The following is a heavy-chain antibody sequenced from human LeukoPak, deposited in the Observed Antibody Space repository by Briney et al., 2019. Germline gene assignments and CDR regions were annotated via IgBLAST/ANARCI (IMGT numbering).Heavy chain of an antibody. V-gene: IGHV3-23*01. CDR3: ARRKAVAGPTYYFDY. D-gene: IGHD6-19*01. CDR2: ISGSGGST. J-gene: IGHJ4*02. CDR1: GFTFSSYA. Sequence: GGSLRLSCAASGFTFSSYAMSWVRQAPGKGLEWVSAISGSGGSTYYADSVKGRFTISRDNSKNTLYLQMNSLRAEDTAVYYCARRKAVAGPTYYFDYWGQGALVTVSS.